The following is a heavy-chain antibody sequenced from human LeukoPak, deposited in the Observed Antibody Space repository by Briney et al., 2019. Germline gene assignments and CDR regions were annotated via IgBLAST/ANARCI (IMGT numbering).Heavy chain of an antibody. Sequence: ASVKVSCKASGGTFSSYAISWVRQAPGQGLEWMGIINPSGGSTSYAQKFQGRVTMTRDTSTSTVYMELSSLRSEDTAVYYCARDYYDFWSGYYNWFDPWGQGTLVTVSS. CDR1: GGTFSSYA. D-gene: IGHD3-3*01. CDR2: INPSGGST. CDR3: ARDYYDFWSGYYNWFDP. V-gene: IGHV1-46*01. J-gene: IGHJ5*02.